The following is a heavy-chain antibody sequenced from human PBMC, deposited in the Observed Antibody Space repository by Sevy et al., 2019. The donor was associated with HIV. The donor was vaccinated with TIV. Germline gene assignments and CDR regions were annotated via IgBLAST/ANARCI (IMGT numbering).Heavy chain of an antibody. J-gene: IGHJ4*02. CDR1: GGSISSLY. CDR2: IYYNGHI. Sequence: SETLSLTCTVSGGSISSLYWNWIRQPPGKGLEWIANIYYNGHINYSPSLKSRVTLSLDTSKNQFSLRLSSVTAADTAMYYCAGENAWGRGYSWGQGTLVTVSS. V-gene: IGHV4-59*08. D-gene: IGHD1-26*01. CDR3: AGENAWGRGYS.